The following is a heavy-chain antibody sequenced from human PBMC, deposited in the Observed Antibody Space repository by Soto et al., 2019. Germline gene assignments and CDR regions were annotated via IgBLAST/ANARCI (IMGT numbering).Heavy chain of an antibody. CDR2: ISGSGANT. CDR1: GVTFSSYA. D-gene: IGHD5-12*01. V-gene: IGHV3-23*01. CDR3: ATHRGRDGYNWAFFDF. J-gene: IGHJ4*02. Sequence: PGGSLRLSCAASGVTFSSYAMSWVRQAPGKGLEWVSAISGSGANTYYADSVKGRFTISRDNSKNTLYLQMNSLRAGDTAVYYCATHRGRDGYNWAFFDFWSQGALVTVSS.